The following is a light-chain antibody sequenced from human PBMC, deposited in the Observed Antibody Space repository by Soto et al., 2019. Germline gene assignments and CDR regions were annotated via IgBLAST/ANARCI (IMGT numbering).Light chain of an antibody. Sequence: DIQMTQSPSSLSASVGDRVTITCRASQSISSYLNWYQQKPGKAPKLLIYAASSLQSGVPSRFSGSASGTDFTLTISSLQPEAFATYYCQQSYSTPRVTFGPGTKVDIK. J-gene: IGKJ3*01. CDR1: QSISSY. CDR2: AAS. V-gene: IGKV1-39*01. CDR3: QQSYSTPRVT.